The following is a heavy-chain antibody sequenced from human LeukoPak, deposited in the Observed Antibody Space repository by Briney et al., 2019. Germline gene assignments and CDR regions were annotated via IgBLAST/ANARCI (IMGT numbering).Heavy chain of an antibody. J-gene: IGHJ4*02. CDR2: ILYDGTIK. V-gene: IGHV3-30*02. Sequence: GGSLRLSCAASGFTFRSYGIHWVRQAPGKGLEWVSFILYDGTIKYYADSVKGRFTISRDNSKTTLYLQMNSLRAEDTAVYYCAKGGSSSWSYFDYWGQGTLVTVPS. D-gene: IGHD6-13*01. CDR3: AKGGSSSWSYFDY. CDR1: GFTFRSYG.